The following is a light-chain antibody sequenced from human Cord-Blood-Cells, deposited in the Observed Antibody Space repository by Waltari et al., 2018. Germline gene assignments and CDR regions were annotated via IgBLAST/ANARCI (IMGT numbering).Light chain of an antibody. V-gene: IGLV2-23*02. CDR1: SSDVGGYNL. CDR2: EVS. J-gene: IGLJ2*01. CDR3: CSYAGSSTVV. Sequence: QSALTQPASVSGSPGQSITISCTGTSSDVGGYNLVSWYQQHPGKAPKFMIYEVSKRPSGVSNLFSCSKSGNTASLTISGLQAEDEADYYCCSYAGSSTVVFGGGTKLTVL.